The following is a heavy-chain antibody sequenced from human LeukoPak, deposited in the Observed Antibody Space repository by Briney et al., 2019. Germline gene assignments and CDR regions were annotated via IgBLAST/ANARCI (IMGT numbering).Heavy chain of an antibody. CDR1: GGSISSGGYY. V-gene: IGHV4-31*03. CDR2: IYYSGST. CDR3: ARVDIFTGYCFDY. D-gene: IGHD3-9*01. J-gene: IGHJ4*02. Sequence: SETLSLTCTVSGGSISSGGYYWSWIRQHPGKGLEWIGYIYYSGSTYYNPSLKSRVTISVDTSKNQFSLKLGSVTAADTAVYYCARVDIFTGYCFDYWGQGTLVTVSS.